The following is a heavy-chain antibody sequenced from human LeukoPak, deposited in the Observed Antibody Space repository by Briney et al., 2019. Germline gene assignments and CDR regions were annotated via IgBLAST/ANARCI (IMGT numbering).Heavy chain of an antibody. V-gene: IGHV1-3*04. D-gene: IGHD4-17*01. CDR1: GYTFINYA. Sequence: GASVKVSCKASGYTFINYAIHWVRQAPGQRLEWMGWINTDNSNTKYSQKFQGRVTITRDTSATTASMELSSLRSEDTAVYYCASAAAQANYGDYVGQTPLDYWGQGTLVTVSS. CDR3: ASAAAQANYGDYVGQTPLDY. J-gene: IGHJ4*02. CDR2: INTDNSNT.